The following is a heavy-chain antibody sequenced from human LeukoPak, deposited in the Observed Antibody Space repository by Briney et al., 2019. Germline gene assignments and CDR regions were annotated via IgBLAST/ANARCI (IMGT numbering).Heavy chain of an antibody. CDR3: ASSGGTNSSSKVNYYYYYMDV. CDR1: GGSISSYY. Sequence: SETLSLTCTVPGGSISSYYWSWIRQPAGKGLEWIGRIYTSGSTNYNPSLKSRVTMSVDTSKNQFSLKLSSVTAADTAVYYCASSGGTNSSSKVNYYYYYMDVWGKGTTVTVSS. V-gene: IGHV4-4*07. D-gene: IGHD6-6*01. J-gene: IGHJ6*03. CDR2: IYTSGST.